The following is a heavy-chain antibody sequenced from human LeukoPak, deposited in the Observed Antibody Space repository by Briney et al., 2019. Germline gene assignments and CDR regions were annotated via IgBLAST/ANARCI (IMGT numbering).Heavy chain of an antibody. CDR2: IIPILGIA. J-gene: IGHJ3*02. D-gene: IGHD6-13*01. CDR3: ARDSFLYSSSWYGAFDI. V-gene: IGHV1-69*04. Sequence: SVKVSCKASGGTFSSYAICWVRQAPGQGLEWMGRIIPILGIASYAQKFQGRVTITADKSTSTAYMELSSLRSEDTAVYYCARDSFLYSSSWYGAFDIWGQGTMVTVSS. CDR1: GGTFSSYA.